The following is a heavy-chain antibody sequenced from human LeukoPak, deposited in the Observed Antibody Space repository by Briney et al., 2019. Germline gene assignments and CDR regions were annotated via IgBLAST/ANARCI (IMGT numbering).Heavy chain of an antibody. CDR3: ARDHVWFGELLYWDY. D-gene: IGHD3-10*01. CDR2: IYTSGST. J-gene: IGHJ4*02. CDR1: GGFISSYY. Sequence: SETLSLTCTVSGGFISSYYWSWIRQPAGKGLEWIGRIYTSGSTNYNPSLKSRVTMSVDTSKNQFSLKLSSVTAADTAVYYCARDHVWFGELLYWDYWGQGTLVTVSS. V-gene: IGHV4-4*07.